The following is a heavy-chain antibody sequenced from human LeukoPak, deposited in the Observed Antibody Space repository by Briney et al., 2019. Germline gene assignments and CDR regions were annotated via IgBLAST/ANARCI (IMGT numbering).Heavy chain of an antibody. D-gene: IGHD4-17*01. V-gene: IGHV4-38-2*01. CDR1: GYPIRSGDY. CDR2: IYHSGST. Sequence: PSEILSLTCAVSGYPIRSGDYWGWIRQSPGKGLEWIGSIYHSGSTHYNPSLKSRVTISVDTSKNQFSLMLSSVTAADTAVYYCARNRSVTTTPGFDHWGQGTLVTVSS. J-gene: IGHJ4*02. CDR3: ARNRSVTTTPGFDH.